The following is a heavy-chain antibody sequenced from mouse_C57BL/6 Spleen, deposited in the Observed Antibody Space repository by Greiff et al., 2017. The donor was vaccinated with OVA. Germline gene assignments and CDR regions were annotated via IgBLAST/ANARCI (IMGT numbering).Heavy chain of an antibody. J-gene: IGHJ3*01. CDR2: ISSGSSTI. CDR1: GFTFSDYG. CDR3: ATDYGSSYWFAY. V-gene: IGHV5-17*01. D-gene: IGHD1-1*01. Sequence: EVKLMESGGGLVKPGGSLKLSCAASGFTFSDYGMHWVRQAPEKGLEWVAYISSGSSTIYYADTVKGRFTISRDNAKNTLFLQMTSLRSEDTAMYYCATDYGSSYWFAYWGQGTLVTVSA.